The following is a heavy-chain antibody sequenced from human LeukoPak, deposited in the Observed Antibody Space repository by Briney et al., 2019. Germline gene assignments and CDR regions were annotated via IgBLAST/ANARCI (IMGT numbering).Heavy chain of an antibody. J-gene: IGHJ3*02. CDR1: GGSIGRYY. CDR3: VRDSLQLDVWWGDTFDS. Sequence: SETLSLTCTVSGGSIGRYYWSWVRQPPGKGLEWIGHIYYSGSTNYNPSLRGRVTISVDTSKNQFSLKLSSVTAADTAVYYRVRDSLQLDVWWGDTFDSWGQGTMVTVSS. CDR2: IYYSGST. V-gene: IGHV4-59*01. D-gene: IGHD1-1*01.